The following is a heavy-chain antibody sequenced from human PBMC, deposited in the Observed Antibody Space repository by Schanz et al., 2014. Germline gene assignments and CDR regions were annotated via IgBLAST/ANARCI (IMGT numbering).Heavy chain of an antibody. D-gene: IGHD2-15*01. V-gene: IGHV3-23*01. Sequence: DVQLLESGGGLVQPGGSLRLSCAASGFTFTTHSMTWVRQAPGKGLEWVSGISGSGGSTYYADSVKGRFTISRDNSENTLYLQMNSLSADDTAVFYCAKGMGYCSGGTCYDYYYYGLDVWGQGTTVTVSS. CDR3: AKGMGYCSGGTCYDYYYYGLDV. CDR2: ISGSGGST. J-gene: IGHJ6*02. CDR1: GFTFTTHS.